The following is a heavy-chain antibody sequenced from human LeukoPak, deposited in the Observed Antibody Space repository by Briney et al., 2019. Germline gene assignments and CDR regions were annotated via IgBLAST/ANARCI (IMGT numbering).Heavy chain of an antibody. D-gene: IGHD3-9*01. CDR2: INPNRGGT. CDR1: GYTFTGYY. Sequence: ASVKVSCKASGYTFTGYYMHWVRQAPGQGLEWMGWINPNRGGTNYAQKFQGRVTMTRDTSISTAYMELSRLRSDDTAVYYCARGRPLLRYFDWLPVSRYYFDYWGQGTLVTVSS. V-gene: IGHV1-2*02. CDR3: ARGRPLLRYFDWLPVSRYYFDY. J-gene: IGHJ4*02.